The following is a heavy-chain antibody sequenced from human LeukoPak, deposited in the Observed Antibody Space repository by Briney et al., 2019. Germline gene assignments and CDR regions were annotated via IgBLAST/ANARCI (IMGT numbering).Heavy chain of an antibody. CDR3: TSIVGGRSFDY. V-gene: IGHV3-72*01. J-gene: IGHJ4*02. Sequence: GGSLRLSCAASGFTFRDYCMDWVRQAPGKGLEWVGRTRNRANSYTTEYAASVKGRFTISRDDSKNSLYLQMMSLETEDTAVYYCTSIVGGRSFDYWGQGTLVTVSS. CDR2: TRNRANSYTT. D-gene: IGHD1-26*01. CDR1: GFTFRDYC.